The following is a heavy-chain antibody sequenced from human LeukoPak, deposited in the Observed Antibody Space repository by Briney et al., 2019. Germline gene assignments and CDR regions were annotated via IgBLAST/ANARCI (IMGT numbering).Heavy chain of an antibody. Sequence: SETLSLTCAVYGGSFSGYYWSWIRQPPGKGLEWIGEINHSGSTNYNPSLKSRVTISVDTSKNQFSLKLSSVTAADTAVYYCARGLIYYDSSGYYYIGGWFDPWGQGTLVTVSS. D-gene: IGHD3-22*01. CDR2: INHSGST. CDR1: GGSFSGYY. CDR3: ARGLIYYDSSGYYYIGGWFDP. V-gene: IGHV4-34*01. J-gene: IGHJ5*02.